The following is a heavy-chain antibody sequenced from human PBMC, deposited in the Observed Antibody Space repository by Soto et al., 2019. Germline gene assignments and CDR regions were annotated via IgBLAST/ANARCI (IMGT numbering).Heavy chain of an antibody. CDR3: ARDYSIAAASVDAFDI. CDR1: GGTFSSYA. D-gene: IGHD6-13*01. V-gene: IGHV1-69*06. Sequence: QVQLVQSGAEVKKPGSSVKVSCKASGGTFSSYAISWVRQAPGQGLEWMGGIIPIFGTANYAQKFQGRVTITADKSTSTAYMELSSLRSEDTAVYYCARDYSIAAASVDAFDIWGQGTMVTVSS. J-gene: IGHJ3*02. CDR2: IIPIFGTA.